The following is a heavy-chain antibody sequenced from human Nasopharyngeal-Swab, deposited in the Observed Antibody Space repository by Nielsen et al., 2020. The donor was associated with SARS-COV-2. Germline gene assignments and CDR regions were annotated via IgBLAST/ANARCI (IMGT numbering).Heavy chain of an antibody. V-gene: IGHV3-48*02. D-gene: IGHD1-26*01. CDR2: ISSSSDII. CDR1: GFTFTTYA. J-gene: IGHJ2*01. CDR3: ARTLGGGSYYYYYTDL. Sequence: GESLKISWAPSGFTFTTYAMIWVRQAPGKGLEWISYISSSSDIIYYADSVRGRFTVSRDNAKTSLYLQMNSLTDEDTAVYYCARTLGGGSYYYYYTDLWGRGTLVTVSS.